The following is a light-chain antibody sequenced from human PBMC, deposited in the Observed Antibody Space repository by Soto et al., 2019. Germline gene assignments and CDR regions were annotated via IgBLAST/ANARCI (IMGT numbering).Light chain of an antibody. J-gene: IGKJ5*01. CDR3: QQYNDWPIT. CDR1: QSISSD. Sequence: EIVMTQSPGTLSVSPGEGVTLSCRASQSISSDLARYQQKPGQPPRLLMYGASTRATGLPARFSGSGSGTEFTLTLGSLQSEDFAVYHCQQYNDWPITFGQGTRLELK. V-gene: IGKV3-15*01. CDR2: GAS.